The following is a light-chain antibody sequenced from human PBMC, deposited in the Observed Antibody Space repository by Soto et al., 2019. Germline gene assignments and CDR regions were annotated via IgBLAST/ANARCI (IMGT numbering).Light chain of an antibody. CDR3: QQYNNWVT. CDR1: QSVGSN. CDR2: GAS. V-gene: IGKV3-15*01. Sequence: EIVMTQSPATLSVSPGERATLSFRASQSVGSNLAWYHPKPGQAPRLLIYGASTRATGIPARFSGSGSGTEFTLTISSLQSEDFAVYYCQQYNNWVTFGPGTKVDI. J-gene: IGKJ3*01.